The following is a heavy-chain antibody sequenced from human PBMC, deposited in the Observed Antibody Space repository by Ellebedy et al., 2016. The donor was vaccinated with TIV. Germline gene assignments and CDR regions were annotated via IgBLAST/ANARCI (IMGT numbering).Heavy chain of an antibody. J-gene: IGHJ6*02. CDR1: GFTFSTYT. CDR3: ARGFSARYCSSTSCYQSYYYYGMDV. D-gene: IGHD2-2*01. CDR2: ISYDGNNK. Sequence: GGSLRLSCAASGFTFSTYTMHWVRQAPGKGLEWVAIISYDGNNKYYADSVKGRFTISRDNSNNTLYLQVNSLRAEDTAVYYCARGFSARYCSSTSCYQSYYYYGMDVWGQGTTVTVSS. V-gene: IGHV3-30-3*01.